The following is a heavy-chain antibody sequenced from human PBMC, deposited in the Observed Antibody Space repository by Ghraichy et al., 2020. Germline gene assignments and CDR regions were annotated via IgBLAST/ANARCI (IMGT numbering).Heavy chain of an antibody. CDR2: IYSAGNT. CDR1: GFTVSSSY. J-gene: IGHJ3*01. V-gene: IGHV3-66*01. Sequence: GESLNISCAVSGFTVSSSYMSWVRQAPGKGLEWVSVIYSAGNTYYADSVKGRFTISRDNSKNTVYLRMNSLRAEDTALYYCARYEYAGGAGRGNAFDRWGQGTMVTVSS. D-gene: IGHD3-16*01. CDR3: ARYEYAGGAGRGNAFDR.